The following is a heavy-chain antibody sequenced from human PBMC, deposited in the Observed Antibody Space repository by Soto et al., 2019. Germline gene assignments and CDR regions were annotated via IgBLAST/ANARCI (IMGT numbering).Heavy chain of an antibody. V-gene: IGHV4-30-4*01. CDR3: ARDQVSGDFWSGPKGYYGMDV. CDR1: GGSISSGDYY. D-gene: IGHD3-3*01. CDR2: ISYSGST. J-gene: IGHJ6*02. Sequence: PSETLSLTCTVSGGSISSGDYYWSWIRQPPGKGLEWIGYISYSGSTYYNPSLKSRVTISVDTSKNQFSLKLSSVTAADTAVYYCARDQVSGDFWSGPKGYYGMDVWGQGTTVTVSS.